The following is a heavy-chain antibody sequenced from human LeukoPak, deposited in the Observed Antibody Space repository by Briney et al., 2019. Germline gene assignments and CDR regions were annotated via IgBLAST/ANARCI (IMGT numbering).Heavy chain of an antibody. D-gene: IGHD3-10*01. CDR2: INPDSGGT. CDR3: ARGRFYTSGSYYNRLDC. V-gene: IGHV1-2*02. Sequence: ASVKVSCRASGYTFTGYYIHWVRQAPGQGLKWMGWINPDSGGTNYAQKFQGRVTMTWDTSISTAYMELSRLRSDDTAIYYCARGRFYTSGSYYNRLDCWGQGTLVTVSS. CDR1: GYTFTGYY. J-gene: IGHJ5*01.